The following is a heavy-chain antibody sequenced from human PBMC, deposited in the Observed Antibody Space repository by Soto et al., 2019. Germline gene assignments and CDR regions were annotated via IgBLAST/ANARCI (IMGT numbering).Heavy chain of an antibody. D-gene: IGHD6-13*01. CDR3: GRGPSPRAPAGGTPYYYAMDV. J-gene: IGHJ6*02. V-gene: IGHV1-8*02. CDR2: MNPIKGAA. Sequence: ASGKVSCNSSGYDFTAYDINCVRQASGQGLEWMGWMNPIKGAAGSARRFQGRVSMTRNTATGTAYLELTSLRSDDTAVYYCGRGPSPRAPAGGTPYYYAMDVWGQGTTVTVAS. CDR1: GYDFTAYD.